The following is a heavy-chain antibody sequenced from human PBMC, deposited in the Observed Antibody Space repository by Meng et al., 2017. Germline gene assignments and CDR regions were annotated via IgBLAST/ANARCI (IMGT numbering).Heavy chain of an antibody. CDR1: GGTFSSYA. CDR2: IIPIFGTA. V-gene: IGHV1-69*01. J-gene: IGHJ2*01. Sequence: QVQGVEVGDEGKKPGSSVKVSCKASGGTFSSYAISWVRQAPGQGLEWMGGIIPIFGTASYAQKFQGRVTITADESTSTAYMELSSLRSEDTAVYYCARHYYYDSSGYYSTWYFDLWGRGTLVTVSS. CDR3: ARHYYYDSSGYYSTWYFDL. D-gene: IGHD3-22*01.